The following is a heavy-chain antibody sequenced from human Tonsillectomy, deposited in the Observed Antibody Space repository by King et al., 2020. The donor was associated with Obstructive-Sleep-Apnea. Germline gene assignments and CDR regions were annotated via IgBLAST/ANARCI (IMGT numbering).Heavy chain of an antibody. CDR2: ISSSSSTI. D-gene: IGHD3-10*01. CDR1: GFTFSSYS. Sequence: VQLVESGGGLVQPGGSLRLSCAASGFTFSSYSMNWVRQAPGKGLEWVSYISSSSSTIYYADSVKGRFTISRDNAKNSLYLQMNSLRAEDTAVYYCARSITMVRGEGPFDYWGQGTLVTVSS. CDR3: ARSITMVRGEGPFDY. V-gene: IGHV3-48*01. J-gene: IGHJ4*02.